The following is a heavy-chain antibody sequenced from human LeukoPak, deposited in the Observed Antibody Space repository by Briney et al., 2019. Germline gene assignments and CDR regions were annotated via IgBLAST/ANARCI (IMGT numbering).Heavy chain of an antibody. CDR2: ISSSSSYI. D-gene: IGHD2-2*02. V-gene: IGHV3-21*01. CDR1: GFTFSSYS. CDR3: ARSGRYCSSTSCYTVGDYYGMDV. J-gene: IGHJ6*02. Sequence: PGGSLGLTCAASGFTFSSYSMNWVRQAPGKGLEWVSSISSSSSYIYYADSVKGRFTISRDNAKNSLYLQMNSLRAEDTAVYYCARSGRYCSSTSCYTVGDYYGMDVWGQGTTVTVSS.